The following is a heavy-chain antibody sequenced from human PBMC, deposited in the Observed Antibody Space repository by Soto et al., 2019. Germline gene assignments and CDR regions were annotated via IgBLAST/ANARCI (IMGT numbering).Heavy chain of an antibody. CDR1: GFIFSTYS. CDR3: ARGRPSDY. J-gene: IGHJ4*02. Sequence: PGGSLRLSCVASGFIFSTYSMNWVRQAPGKGLEWVSYISSGSSIIYYADSVKGRFTISRDNAKNSLYLQMNSLRVEDTAVYYCARGRPSDYWGQGTLVTVSS. CDR2: ISSGSSII. V-gene: IGHV3-48*01.